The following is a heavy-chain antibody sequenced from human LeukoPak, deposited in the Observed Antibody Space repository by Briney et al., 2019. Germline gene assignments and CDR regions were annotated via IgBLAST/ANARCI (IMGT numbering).Heavy chain of an antibody. V-gene: IGHV4-34*01. CDR2: INHSGST. Sequence: NTSETLSLTCAAYGGSFSGYYWSWIRQPPGKGLEWIGEINHSGSTNYNPSLKSRVTISVDTSKNQFSLKLSSVTAADTAVYYCARGQYYYYYYMDVWGKGTTVTVSS. J-gene: IGHJ6*03. CDR3: ARGQYYYYYYMDV. CDR1: GGSFSGYY.